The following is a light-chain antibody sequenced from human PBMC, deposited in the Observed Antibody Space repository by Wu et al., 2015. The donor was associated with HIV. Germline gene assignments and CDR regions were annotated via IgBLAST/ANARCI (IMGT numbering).Light chain of an antibody. CDR2: QTS. V-gene: IGKV1-5*03. J-gene: IGKJ4*01. CDR1: QSISNW. CDR3: QQYKTYPPT. Sequence: DIQMTQSPSTLSASIGDRVTITCRASQSISNWLAWYQQKPGKAPKLLIYQTSSLENGVPSRFSGSGSETEFTLTITCLQPDDFAAYYCQQYKTYPPTFGGGTNVEIK.